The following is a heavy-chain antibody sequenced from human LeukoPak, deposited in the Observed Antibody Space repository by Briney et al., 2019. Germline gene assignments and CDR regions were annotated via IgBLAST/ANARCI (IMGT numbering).Heavy chain of an antibody. D-gene: IGHD3-3*01. CDR1: GGSISSYY. V-gene: IGHV4-59*01. CDR3: ASRSSIWSGYQDTLYYFDS. CDR2: IYYSGST. J-gene: IGHJ4*02. Sequence: KPSETLSLTCTVSGGSISSYYWSWIRQPPGKRLEWIGHIYYSGSTNYNPSLKSRVTISVDTSKNQFSPKLSSVTAADTAVYYCASRSSIWSGYQDTLYYFDSWGQGTLVTVSS.